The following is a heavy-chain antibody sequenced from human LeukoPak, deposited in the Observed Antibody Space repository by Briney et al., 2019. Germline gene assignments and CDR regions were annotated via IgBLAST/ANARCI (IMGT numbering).Heavy chain of an antibody. CDR3: ASAVY. Sequence: PGGSLRLSCAASGFPVSSNYMSWVRHAPGKGLEWVSVIYTGGTTYYADSVKGRFTISRDNSKNTLYLQMNSLRADDTGVYYCASAVYWGQGTLVTVSS. V-gene: IGHV3-66*01. J-gene: IGHJ4*02. CDR1: GFPVSSNY. CDR2: IYTGGTT.